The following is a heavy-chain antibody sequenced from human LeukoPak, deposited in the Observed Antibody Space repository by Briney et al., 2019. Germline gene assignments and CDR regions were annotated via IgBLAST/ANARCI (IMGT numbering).Heavy chain of an antibody. V-gene: IGHV3-33*06. J-gene: IGHJ5*02. CDR2: KWYDGSKA. CDR3: AKSHVLVSGAISNWFDP. Sequence: PGGSLRLPCAASGFTFNIYGMHWVRQAPGKGLEWLAVKWYDGSKAYYADSVKGRFSVSRDNSKNTLYLQMSSLRAEDTAMYYCAKSHVLVSGAISNWFDPWGQGTLVTVSS. D-gene: IGHD2-2*01. CDR1: GFTFNIYG.